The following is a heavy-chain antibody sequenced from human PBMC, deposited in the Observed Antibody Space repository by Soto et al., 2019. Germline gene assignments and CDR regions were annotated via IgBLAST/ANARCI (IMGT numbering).Heavy chain of an antibody. J-gene: IGHJ4*02. D-gene: IGHD1-26*01. Sequence: SVKVSCKASGGTFSSYAISWVRQAPGQGLEWMGGIIPIFGTANYAQKFQGRFTISRDNSKNTLYLQMSSLRAEDTAVYFCAKDLYSGRFYNLFYWGQGTLVTVSS. V-gene: IGHV1-69*05. CDR3: AKDLYSGRFYNLFY. CDR1: GGTFSSYA. CDR2: IIPIFGTA.